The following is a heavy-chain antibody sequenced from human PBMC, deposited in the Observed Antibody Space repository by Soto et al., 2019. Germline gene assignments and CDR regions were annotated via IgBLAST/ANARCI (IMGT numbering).Heavy chain of an antibody. CDR1: GGSISSYY. J-gene: IGHJ4*02. CDR2: IYYSGST. D-gene: IGHD5-12*01. V-gene: IGHV4-59*08. CDR3: ARHLSGYDPEPLTLDY. Sequence: SETLSLTCTVSGGSISSYYWSWIRQPPGKGLEWIGYIYYSGSTNYNPSLKSRVTISVDTSKNQFSLKLSSVTAADTAVYYCARHLSGYDPEPLTLDYGGQGTLVTVSS.